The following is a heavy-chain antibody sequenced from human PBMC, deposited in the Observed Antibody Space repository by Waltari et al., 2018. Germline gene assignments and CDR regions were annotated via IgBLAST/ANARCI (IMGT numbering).Heavy chain of an antibody. CDR1: GGTFSSYA. CDR2: IIPIFGTA. J-gene: IGHJ3*02. D-gene: IGHD2-2*01. V-gene: IGHV1-69*13. CDR3: ARDECSSTSCFKGGAFDI. Sequence: QVQLVQSGAEVKKPGSSVKVSCKASGGTFSSYAISWVRQAPGKGLEWMGRIIPIFGTANYAQKFQGRVTITADKSTSTAYMELSSLRSEDTAVYYCARDECSSTSCFKGGAFDIWGQGTMVTVSS.